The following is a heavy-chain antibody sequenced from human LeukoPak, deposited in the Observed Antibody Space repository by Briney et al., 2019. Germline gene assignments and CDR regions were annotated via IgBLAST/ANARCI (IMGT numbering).Heavy chain of an antibody. J-gene: IGHJ4*02. V-gene: IGHV4-59*08. CDR3: ATRYYEILTGYYYFDY. Sequence: SETLSLTCTVSGGSISTYYWTWIRQPPGKGLEWLGYIYYSGGPNYNPSLKSRVTISLDTSKNQFSLKLSSVTAADTAVYYCATRYYEILTGYYYFDYWGQGTLVTVSS. CDR2: IYYSGGP. D-gene: IGHD3-9*01. CDR1: GGSISTYY.